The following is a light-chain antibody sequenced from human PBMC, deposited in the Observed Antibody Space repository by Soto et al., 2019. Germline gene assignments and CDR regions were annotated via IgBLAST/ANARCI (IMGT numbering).Light chain of an antibody. Sequence: QSVLTQPPSASGTPGQRVTISCSGSSSNIGSNYVYWYQQLPGRAPKLLISRNNQRPSGVPDRFSGSKSGTSAALAISCVRSEDEADYYCAAWDDSLSGQVFGGGTKLTVL. CDR1: SSNIGSNY. CDR3: AAWDDSLSGQV. CDR2: RNN. J-gene: IGLJ2*01. V-gene: IGLV1-47*01.